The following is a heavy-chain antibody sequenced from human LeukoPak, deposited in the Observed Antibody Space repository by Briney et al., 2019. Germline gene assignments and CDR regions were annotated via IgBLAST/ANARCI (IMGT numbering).Heavy chain of an antibody. V-gene: IGHV1-69*13. D-gene: IGHD3-16*02. CDR3: AREPQGYTPDYYYYGMDV. CDR2: IIPIFGTA. Sequence: ASVKVSCKASGGAFSSYAISWVRQAPGQGLEWMGGIIPIFGTANYAQKFQGRVTITADESTNTAYMELSSLRSEDTAVYYCAREPQGYTPDYYYYGMDVWGQGTTVTVSS. CDR1: GGAFSSYA. J-gene: IGHJ6*02.